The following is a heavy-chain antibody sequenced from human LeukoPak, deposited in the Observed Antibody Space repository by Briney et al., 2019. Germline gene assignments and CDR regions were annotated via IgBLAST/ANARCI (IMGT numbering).Heavy chain of an antibody. CDR2: INHSGST. Sequence: SETLSLTCAVYGGSFSCYYWSWIRQPPGKGLEWIGEINHSGSTNYNPSLKSRVTISVDTSKNQFSLKLSSVTAADTAVYYCARGWYQRFDYWGQGTLVTVSS. J-gene: IGHJ4*02. D-gene: IGHD2-2*01. CDR3: ARGWYQRFDY. V-gene: IGHV4-34*01. CDR1: GGSFSCYY.